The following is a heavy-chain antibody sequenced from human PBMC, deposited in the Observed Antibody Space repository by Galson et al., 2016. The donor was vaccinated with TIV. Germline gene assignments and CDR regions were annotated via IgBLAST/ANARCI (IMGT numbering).Heavy chain of an antibody. CDR1: GGIFRSHA. V-gene: IGHV1-69*13. J-gene: IGHJ4*02. CDR2: IIAIFGTT. Sequence: SVKVSCKVSGGIFRSHAISWVRQAPGQGLEWMGGIIAIFGTTNYAQKFQGRFTITADEPTSTVYMELSSLRSEDTADYYCATSHVEKYEDSGSFDSWGQGTLVTVSS. CDR3: ATSHVEKYEDSGSFDS. D-gene: IGHD3-22*01.